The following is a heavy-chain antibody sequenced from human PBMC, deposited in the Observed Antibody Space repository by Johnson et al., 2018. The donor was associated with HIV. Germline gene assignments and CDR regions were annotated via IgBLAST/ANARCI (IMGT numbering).Heavy chain of an antibody. CDR1: GFTFSTYW. J-gene: IGHJ3*02. D-gene: IGHD1-14*01. CDR2: IKEDGSEK. V-gene: IGHV3-7*01. Sequence: GGLVQPGGSLRLSCAASGFTFSTYWMSWVRQAPGKGLEWVANIKEDGSEKYYVDSLKGRFTISRDNAKNSLYLQMNSLRGEDTAVYYCARDSSTTDVAFDIWGQGTMVTVSS. CDR3: ARDSSTTDVAFDI.